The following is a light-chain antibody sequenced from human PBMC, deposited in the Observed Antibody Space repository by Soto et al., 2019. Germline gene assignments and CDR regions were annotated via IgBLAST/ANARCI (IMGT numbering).Light chain of an antibody. V-gene: IGLV3-25*02. Sequence: SYELTQPPSVSVSPGQTAKITCSGAALATQYAFWYHVRPVQAPVLVIYKDTERPSGIPERFSGSGSGTTVTLTIGGVQAEDEGDYYCQSADNSATYGFGTGTKRTVL. CDR3: QSADNSATYG. J-gene: IGLJ1*01. CDR1: ALATQY. CDR2: KDT.